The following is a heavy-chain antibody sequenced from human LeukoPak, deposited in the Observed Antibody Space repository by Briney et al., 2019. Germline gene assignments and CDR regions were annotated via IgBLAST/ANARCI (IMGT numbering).Heavy chain of an antibody. CDR1: GGSISSYW. CDR3: ASLGGTYDH. J-gene: IGHJ4*02. CDR2: IYNSGST. Sequence: SETLALTCTVSGGSISSYWWSWIRQPPGKGLEWIGYIYNSGSTKYNPSLKSRVTISVDTSKNQISLKLRSVTAADTAVYYCASLGGTYDHWGQGTLVTVSS. V-gene: IGHV4-59*08. D-gene: IGHD1-26*01.